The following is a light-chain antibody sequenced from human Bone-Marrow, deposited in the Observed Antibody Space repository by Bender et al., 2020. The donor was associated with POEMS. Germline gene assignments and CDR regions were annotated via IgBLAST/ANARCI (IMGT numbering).Light chain of an antibody. CDR3: CSYQSRELPII. J-gene: IGLJ2*01. V-gene: IGLV2-14*03. CDR2: DVK. Sequence: QSALTQPASVSGSPGQSISISCTGTSSDVGGYNYVSWYQHHPGEAPKLIIFDVKERPSGVSNRFSGSKSGNTASLTISWLQAEDEADYYCCSYQSRELPIIVGGGTKLTVL. CDR1: SSDVGGYNY.